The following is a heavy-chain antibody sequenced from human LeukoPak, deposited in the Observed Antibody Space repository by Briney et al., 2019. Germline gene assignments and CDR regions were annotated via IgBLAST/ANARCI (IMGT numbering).Heavy chain of an antibody. CDR2: VYYSGST. CDR1: GGSISSGSYY. Sequence: SETLSLTCTVSGGSISSGSYYWGWIRQPPGKGLEWIGSVYYSGSTYCNPSLKSRVTISVDTSKNQFSLRLTSVTAADTAVYYCARPIGGGIVAGAFDIWGQGTMITVSS. CDR3: ARPIGGGIVAGAFDI. V-gene: IGHV4-39*01. D-gene: IGHD1-26*01. J-gene: IGHJ3*02.